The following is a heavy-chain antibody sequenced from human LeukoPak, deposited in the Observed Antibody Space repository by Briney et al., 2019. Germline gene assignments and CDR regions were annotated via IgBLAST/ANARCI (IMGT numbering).Heavy chain of an antibody. CDR1: GFTFSSYW. J-gene: IGHJ6*03. D-gene: IGHD4-11*01. Sequence: PGGSLRLSCAASGFTFSSYWMHWVRQPPGKGLVWVSRINSDGSSTSYADSVKGRFTISRDNAKNTLYLQMNSLRAEDTAVYYCAKDSLPVYSHDYYYYMDVWGKGTTVTVSS. CDR3: AKDSLPVYSHDYYYYMDV. CDR2: INSDGSST. V-gene: IGHV3-74*01.